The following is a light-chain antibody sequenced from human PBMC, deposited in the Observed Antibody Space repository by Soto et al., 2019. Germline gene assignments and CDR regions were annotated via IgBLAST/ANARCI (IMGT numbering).Light chain of an antibody. CDR1: QSIDKW. Sequence: DIQMTQSPSTLSASVGDRVTITCRASQSIDKWVAWYQQKPGKAPTLLIWKASLLQHGVPSRHSGSGPGTEFTLTISSLQPDDVGSYFCQQYNKFSWTFGQGPKVEIK. V-gene: IGKV1-5*03. J-gene: IGKJ1*01. CDR2: KAS. CDR3: QQYNKFSWT.